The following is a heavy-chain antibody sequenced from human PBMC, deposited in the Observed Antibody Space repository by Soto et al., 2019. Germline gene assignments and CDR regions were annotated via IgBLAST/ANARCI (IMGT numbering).Heavy chain of an antibody. CDR1: GFTFSSYA. D-gene: IGHD3-3*01. V-gene: IGHV3-23*01. CDR3: AKGAKYYDFWSAYADY. Sequence: EVQLLESGGGLVQPGGSLRLSCAASGFTFSSYAMSWVRQAPGKGLEWVSAISGSGDSTYYADSVKGRFTISRDNSNNKLYLQMNGLRAEDTAVYYCAKGAKYYDFWSAYADYWGQGTMVTVSS. J-gene: IGHJ4*02. CDR2: ISGSGDST.